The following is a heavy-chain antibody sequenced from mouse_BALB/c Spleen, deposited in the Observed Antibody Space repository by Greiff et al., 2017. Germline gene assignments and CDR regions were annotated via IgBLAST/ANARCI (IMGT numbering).Heavy chain of an antibody. CDR1: GFTFSSYA. V-gene: IGHV5-6-5*01. CDR3: ARGPSSNYYGSSWFAY. D-gene: IGHD1-1*01. Sequence: DVKLVESGGGLVKPGGSLKLSCAASGFTFSSYAMSWVRQTPEKRLEWVASISSGGSTYYPDSVKGRFTISRDNARNILYLQMSSLRSEDTAMYYCARGPSSNYYGSSWFAYWGQGTLVTVSA. J-gene: IGHJ3*01. CDR2: ISSGGST.